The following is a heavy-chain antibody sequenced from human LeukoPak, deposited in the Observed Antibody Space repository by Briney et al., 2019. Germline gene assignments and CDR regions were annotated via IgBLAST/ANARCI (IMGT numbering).Heavy chain of an antibody. J-gene: IGHJ4*02. CDR3: AQGGIGTRRLEF. CDR2: ISGSGDTI. D-gene: IGHD6-13*01. CDR1: GFTFRSSS. Sequence: GGSLRPSCAASGFTFRSSSMSWVRQAPGNGLEWVSVISGSGDTIYYADSVKGRFTISRDNSKNTLYLQMSSLRAEDTAVYYCAQGGIGTRRLEFWGQGALVTVSS. V-gene: IGHV3-23*01.